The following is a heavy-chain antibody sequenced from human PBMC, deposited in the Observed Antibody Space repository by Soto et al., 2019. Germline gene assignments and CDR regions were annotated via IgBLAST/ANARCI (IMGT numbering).Heavy chain of an antibody. Sequence: SETLSLTCAVSGGSISSGGYSWSWIRQPPGKGLEWIGYIYYTGITYYNPSLKSRVAMSVDTSKNQFSLKLSSVIAADTVVYYCARGGNSGSTGGFDPWGQGTLVTVSS. CDR2: IYYTGIT. V-gene: IGHV4-31*11. CDR1: GGSISSGGYS. CDR3: ARGGNSGSTGGFDP. D-gene: IGHD6-19*01. J-gene: IGHJ5*02.